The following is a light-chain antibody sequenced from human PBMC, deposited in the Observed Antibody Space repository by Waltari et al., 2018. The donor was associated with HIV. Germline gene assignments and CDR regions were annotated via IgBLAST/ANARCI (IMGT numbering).Light chain of an antibody. CDR3: QAWYSGTVV. CDR1: SLGEKY. J-gene: IGLJ3*02. CDR2: QDN. Sequence: SYEVTQPPSVSVSPGQTASITCSGDSLGEKYTSWYQQRPGQSPVLVIYQDNYRPSGIPDRFSGSNSGNTATLTISGTQSMDEADYYCQAWYSGTVVFGGGTKLTVL. V-gene: IGLV3-1*01.